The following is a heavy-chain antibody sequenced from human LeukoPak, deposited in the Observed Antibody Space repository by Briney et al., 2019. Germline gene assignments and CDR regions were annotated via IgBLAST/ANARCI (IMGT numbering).Heavy chain of an antibody. CDR1: GFTVSSIH. J-gene: IGHJ4*02. Sequence: GGSLRLSCAASGFTVSSIHMVWVRQAPGKGLEWVSVTYTGGNSYYADSVKGRFIISRDISKNTLYLQMNSLRAEDTAVYYCARDYFRAVAGTGVIDYWGQGTLVTVSS. CDR3: ARDYFRAVAGTGVIDY. CDR2: TYTGGNS. D-gene: IGHD6-19*01. V-gene: IGHV3-53*05.